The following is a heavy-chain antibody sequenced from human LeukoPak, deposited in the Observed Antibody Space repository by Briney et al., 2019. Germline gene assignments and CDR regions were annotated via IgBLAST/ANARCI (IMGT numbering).Heavy chain of an antibody. V-gene: IGHV3-30*18. CDR3: AKDGQELVKWFYDYGMDV. CDR2: VSYDGSNR. J-gene: IGHJ6*02. D-gene: IGHD1-7*01. CDR1: GFTFSTYG. Sequence: WGSLRLSCAASGFTFSTYGMFWVRQAPGKGLEWVAVVSYDGSNRYYAESLKGRFTITRDNSKNTLYLQMNSLRVDDTAVYYCAKDGQELVKWFYDYGMDVWGQGTTVTVSS.